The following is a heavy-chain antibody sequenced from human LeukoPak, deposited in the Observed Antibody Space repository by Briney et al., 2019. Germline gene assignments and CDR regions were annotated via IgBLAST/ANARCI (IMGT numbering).Heavy chain of an antibody. CDR1: GGSISSHF. D-gene: IGHD1-26*01. V-gene: IGHV4-59*11. Sequence: SETLSLTCSVSGGSISSHFWSWIRQPPGKGLEWIGYIHYSGSTNYNPSLKSRVTISVDTSKNQFSLRLSSVTAADTAVYYCARDGYSGSSLFDYWGQGTLVTVSS. CDR3: ARDGYSGSSLFDY. J-gene: IGHJ4*02. CDR2: IHYSGST.